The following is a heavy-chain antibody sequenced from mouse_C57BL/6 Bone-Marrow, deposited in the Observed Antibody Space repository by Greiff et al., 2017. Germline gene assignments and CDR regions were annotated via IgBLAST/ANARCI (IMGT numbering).Heavy chain of an antibody. V-gene: IGHV5-4*01. CDR1: GFTFSSYA. D-gene: IGHD1-1*01. CDR2: ISDGGSYT. J-gene: IGHJ4*01. Sequence: EVQVVESGGGLVKPGGSLKLSCAASGFTFSSYAMSWVRQTPEKRLEWVATISDGGSYTYYPDNVKGRFTISRDNAKNNRYLQMSHLKSEDTAMYYCARDPTVVAGAMDYWGQGTSVTVSS. CDR3: ARDPTVVAGAMDY.